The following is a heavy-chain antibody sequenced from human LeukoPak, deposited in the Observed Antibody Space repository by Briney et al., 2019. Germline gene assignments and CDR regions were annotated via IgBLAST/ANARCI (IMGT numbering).Heavy chain of an antibody. D-gene: IGHD3-10*01. CDR1: EFTFSSYA. J-gene: IGHJ4*02. CDR2: ISGSSGRT. CDR3: ARDDAADGGYLDH. Sequence: GGSLRLSCAASEFTFSSYAMSWVRQAPGEGLEWVSRISGSSGRTYYTDSVTGRFTISRDNSKNMVYLQMNSLRAEDTAIYYCARDDAADGGYLDHWGQGTLVTVSS. V-gene: IGHV3-23*01.